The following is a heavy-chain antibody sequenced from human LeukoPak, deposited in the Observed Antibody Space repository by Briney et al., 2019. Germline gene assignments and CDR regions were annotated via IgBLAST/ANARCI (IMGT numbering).Heavy chain of an antibody. CDR2: IKSKTDGGTT. J-gene: IGHJ4*02. D-gene: IGHD2-2*01. CDR3: ERVKTTKTTSVPAAIFDY. Sequence: KPGGSLRLSFAGSGXTFSNACMSWVRQAPGKGLEWVGRIKSKTDGGTTDYAAPVKGRFTISRDDSKNTLSLQMNSLQTEDTAVYYCERVKTTKTTSVPAAIFDYWGQGTLVTVSS. CDR1: GXTFSNAC. V-gene: IGHV3-15*01.